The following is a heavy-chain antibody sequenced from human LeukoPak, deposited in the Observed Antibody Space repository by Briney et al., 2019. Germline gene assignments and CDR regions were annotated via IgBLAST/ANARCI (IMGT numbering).Heavy chain of an antibody. V-gene: IGHV3-48*02. CDR3: VRDPDALDF. CDR2: IRSSGSPI. Sequence: PGGSLRLSCAASGFTFSGYSMNWVRQARGKGLEWVAYIRSSGSPIYYADSVKGRFTISRDNAKNSLYLQMNSLRDEDTAVYYCVRDPDALDFWGQGTPVTVSS. CDR1: GFTFSGYS. J-gene: IGHJ4*02.